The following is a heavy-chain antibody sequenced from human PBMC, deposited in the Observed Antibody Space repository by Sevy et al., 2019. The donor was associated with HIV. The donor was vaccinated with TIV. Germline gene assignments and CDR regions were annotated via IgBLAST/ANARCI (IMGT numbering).Heavy chain of an antibody. CDR3: ARDLNIVVVPAAMGYFDY. V-gene: IGHV3-30-3*01. D-gene: IGHD2-2*01. CDR1: GFTFSSYA. J-gene: IGHJ4*02. Sequence: GGSLRLSCAASGFTFSSYAMHWVRQAPGKGLEWVAVISYDGSNKYYADSVKGRFTISRDNSKNTLSLQMNSLRAEDTAVYYCARDLNIVVVPAAMGYFDYWGQGTLVTVSS. CDR2: ISYDGSNK.